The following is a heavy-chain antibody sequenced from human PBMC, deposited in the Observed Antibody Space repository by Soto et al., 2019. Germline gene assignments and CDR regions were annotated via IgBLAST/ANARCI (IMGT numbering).Heavy chain of an antibody. J-gene: IGHJ4*02. CDR2: IYHSGST. CDR1: GGSIISSNW. CDR3: ARDNGYSYGYTLGH. D-gene: IGHD5-18*01. Sequence: SETLCLTCAVAGGSIISSNWWSWVSQTPGKGLEWIGEIYHSGSTNYNPSLKSRVTISVDTSKNQFSLKLSSVTAADTAVYYCARDNGYSYGYTLGHWGQGTLVTVSS. V-gene: IGHV4-4*02.